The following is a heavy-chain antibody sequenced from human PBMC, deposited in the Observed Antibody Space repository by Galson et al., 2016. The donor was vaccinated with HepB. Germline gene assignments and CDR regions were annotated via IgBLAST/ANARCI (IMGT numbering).Heavy chain of an antibody. CDR2: ISWNTDTL. CDR1: GFKFDDYA. CDR3: VKDDGPGTFYSGEHFDS. V-gene: IGHV3-9*01. Sequence: SLRLSCAGSGFKFDDYAMHWVRQPPGKGLEWVSFISWNTDTLDYADSVKGRFTISRDNAKNSLHLQMNSLRPEDTAIYYCVKDDGPGTFYSGEHFDSWGQGTLVTVSS. J-gene: IGHJ4*02. D-gene: IGHD3-10*01.